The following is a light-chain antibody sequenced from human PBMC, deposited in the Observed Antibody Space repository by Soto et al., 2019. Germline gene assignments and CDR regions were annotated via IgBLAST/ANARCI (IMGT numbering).Light chain of an antibody. J-gene: IGKJ1*01. CDR3: QQSYSTPLA. Sequence: DIPMTQSPSSLSASVGDRVTITCRASQSISSISSYLNWYQQKPGKAPKLLIYAASSLQSGVPSRFSGSGSGTDFTLTISSLQPEDFATYYCQQSYSTPLAFGQGTKVEIK. V-gene: IGKV1-39*01. CDR1: QSISSISSY. CDR2: AAS.